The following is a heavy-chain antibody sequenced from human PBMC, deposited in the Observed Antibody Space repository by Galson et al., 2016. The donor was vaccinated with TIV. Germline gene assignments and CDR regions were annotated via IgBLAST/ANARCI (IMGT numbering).Heavy chain of an antibody. CDR1: GFSLSTYGMS. CDR2: IDWDDGK. D-gene: IGHD3-3*01. Sequence: PALVKPTQTLTLTCTFSGFSLSTYGMSVGWIRQPPGKALEWLARIDWDDGKFYNSSLKTRLTISKDISRNQVVLTMTNMDPVDTATYYCARAPISIFGLATSYYFDYWGQGTLVTVSS. CDR3: ARAPISIFGLATSYYFDY. J-gene: IGHJ4*02. V-gene: IGHV2-70*17.